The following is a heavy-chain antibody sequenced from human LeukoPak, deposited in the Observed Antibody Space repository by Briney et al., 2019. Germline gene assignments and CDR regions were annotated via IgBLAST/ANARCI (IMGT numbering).Heavy chain of an antibody. D-gene: IGHD3-10*01. J-gene: IGHJ4*02. Sequence: GGSLRLSCAASGFTFSNYAMNWVRQAPGKGLEWVSGISGSGGTIYNADSMKGRFTISRDNSKNTLYLQMNSLRAEDTAVYYCAKGPRAYYHGSGTYSKESYLDYWGQGTLVTVSS. CDR2: ISGSGGTI. CDR3: AKGPRAYYHGSGTYSKESYLDY. V-gene: IGHV3-23*01. CDR1: GFTFSNYA.